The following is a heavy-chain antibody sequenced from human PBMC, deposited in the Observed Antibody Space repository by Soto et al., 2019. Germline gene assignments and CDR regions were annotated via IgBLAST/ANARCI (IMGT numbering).Heavy chain of an antibody. D-gene: IGHD6-13*01. CDR2: ISNSGHAI. J-gene: IGHJ6*02. CDR1: GFTFSDYY. Sequence: QVQLVASGGGLVKPGGSLRLSCVASGFTFSDYYMSWIRQAPGKGLEWVSYISNSGHAIYYADSVKGRFTVSRDNSNNSMSLQMDSLRADDTAIYYCARDARYASSSYGFDVWGQGTTVSVSS. CDR3: ARDARYASSSYGFDV. V-gene: IGHV3-11*01.